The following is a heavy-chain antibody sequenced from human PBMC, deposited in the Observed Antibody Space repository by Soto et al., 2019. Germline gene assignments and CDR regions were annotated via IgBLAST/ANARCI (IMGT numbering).Heavy chain of an antibody. CDR2: IYYSGST. Sequence: SETLSLTCTVSGGSISSYYWSWIRQPPGKGLEWIGYIYYSGSTNYNPSLKSRVTISVDTSKNQFSLKLSSVTAADTAVYYCARGVNWDSSRGLNWFNPWRQGTRVTVSS. J-gene: IGHJ5*02. V-gene: IGHV4-59*01. CDR3: ARGVNWDSSRGLNWFNP. D-gene: IGHD1-7*01. CDR1: GGSISSYY.